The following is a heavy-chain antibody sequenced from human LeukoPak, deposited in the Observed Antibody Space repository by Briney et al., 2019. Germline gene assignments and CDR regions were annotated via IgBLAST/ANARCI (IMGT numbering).Heavy chain of an antibody. D-gene: IGHD3-9*01. CDR3: ARANDILTGYYGY. V-gene: IGHV1-2*02. CDR1: GYTFTGYY. Sequence: ASVKVSCKASGYTFTGYYMHWVRQAPGQGLEWMGWINPNSGGTNYAQKFQGRVTMTRDTSISTAYMELSRLRSDDTAVYYCARANDILTGYYGYWGQGTLVTVSS. J-gene: IGHJ4*02. CDR2: INPNSGGT.